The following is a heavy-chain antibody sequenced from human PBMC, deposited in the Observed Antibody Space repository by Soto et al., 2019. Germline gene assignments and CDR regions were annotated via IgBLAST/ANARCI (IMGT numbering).Heavy chain of an antibody. CDR2: IWYDGTNK. J-gene: IGHJ4*02. CDR3: ASSPGSNFDY. Sequence: QVQLVESGGGVVQPGRSLRLSCAASGFTFSTYGMHWVRQAPGKGLEWVAVIWYDGTNKYYADSVKGRFTISRDNSKNTLYLQMNRLRAEDTAVYYCASSPGSNFDYWGQGTLVTVSS. CDR1: GFTFSTYG. V-gene: IGHV3-33*01.